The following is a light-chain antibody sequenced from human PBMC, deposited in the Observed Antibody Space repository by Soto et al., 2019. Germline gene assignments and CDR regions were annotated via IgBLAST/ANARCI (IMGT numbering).Light chain of an antibody. CDR3: CSYAGSVFYV. V-gene: IGLV2-23*01. Sequence: QSALTQPASVSASPGQSITISCTAASSDVGSFDLVSWYQQNPGKAPKLLIYEGSKRPSGVSNRFSGSNSGNTASLTISGLQDEDEADYYCCSYAGSVFYVFGTGTKVTVL. CDR2: EGS. J-gene: IGLJ1*01. CDR1: SSDVGSFDL.